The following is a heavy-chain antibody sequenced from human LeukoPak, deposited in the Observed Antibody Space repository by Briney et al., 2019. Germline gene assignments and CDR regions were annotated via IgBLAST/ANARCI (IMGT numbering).Heavy chain of an antibody. V-gene: IGHV3-23*01. J-gene: IGHJ4*02. Sequence: GGSLRLSCAASGFTFSSYAMSWVRQAPGKGLEWVSAISGSGGSTYYADSVKGRFTNSRDNSKNTLYLQMNSLRAEDTAVYYCAKDSGSYYYFDYWGQGTLVTVSS. CDR1: GFTFSSYA. CDR3: AKDSGSYYYFDY. D-gene: IGHD1-26*01. CDR2: ISGSGGST.